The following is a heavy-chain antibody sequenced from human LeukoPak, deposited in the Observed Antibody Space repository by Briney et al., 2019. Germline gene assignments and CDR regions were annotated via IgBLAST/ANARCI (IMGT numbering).Heavy chain of an antibody. J-gene: IGHJ4*02. Sequence: GGSLRLSCAASGFTFSDYYMSWIRQAPGKGLEWVSYISSSGNTIYYADSVKGRFTISRDNAKNSLCLQLNSLRAEDTAVYYCAREGIWQQLDGYYFDYWGQGTLVTVSS. V-gene: IGHV3-11*04. CDR2: ISSSGNTI. D-gene: IGHD6-13*01. CDR3: AREGIWQQLDGYYFDY. CDR1: GFTFSDYY.